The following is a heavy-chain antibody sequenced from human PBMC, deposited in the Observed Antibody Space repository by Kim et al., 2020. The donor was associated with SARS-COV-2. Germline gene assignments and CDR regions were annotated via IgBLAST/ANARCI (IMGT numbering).Heavy chain of an antibody. V-gene: IGHV4-39*01. CDR3: ARQGYCSSTSCYERGAFDI. J-gene: IGHJ3*02. CDR2: IYYSGST. Sequence: SETLSLTCTVSGGSISSSSYYWGWIRQPPGKGLEWIGSIYYSGSTYYNPSLKSRVTISVDTSKNQFSLKLSSVTAADTAVYYCARQGYCSSTSCYERGAFDIWGQGTMVTVSS. D-gene: IGHD2-2*01. CDR1: GGSISSSSYY.